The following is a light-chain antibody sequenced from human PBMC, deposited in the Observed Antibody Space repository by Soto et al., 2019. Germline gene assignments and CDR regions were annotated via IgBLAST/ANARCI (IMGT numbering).Light chain of an antibody. CDR2: KIS. V-gene: IGKV2-24*01. CDR3: MQATHSPWA. CDR1: QSLVHSDGNTY. J-gene: IGKJ1*01. Sequence: DIVLTQAPLSTPVTLGQPASLSCRSSQSLVHSDGNTYLSWLHQRPGQPPRLLIYKISKRFSGVPDRFSGSGAGTDFTLTITRVEDEDVVVYYCMQATHSPWAFGQGTKVEIK.